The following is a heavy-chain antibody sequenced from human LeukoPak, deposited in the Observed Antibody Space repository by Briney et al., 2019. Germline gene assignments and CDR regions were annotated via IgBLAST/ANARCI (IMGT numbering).Heavy chain of an antibody. D-gene: IGHD5-12*01. Sequence: GGSLRLSCAASGFTFDDYAMHWVRQAPGKGLEWVSGISWNSGSIGYADSVKGRFTISRDNAKNSLNLQMNSLRAEDTALYYCAKDTYRSRGYSGYGYFDYWGQGTLVTVSS. V-gene: IGHV3-9*01. CDR3: AKDTYRSRGYSGYGYFDY. J-gene: IGHJ4*02. CDR2: ISWNSGSI. CDR1: GFTFDDYA.